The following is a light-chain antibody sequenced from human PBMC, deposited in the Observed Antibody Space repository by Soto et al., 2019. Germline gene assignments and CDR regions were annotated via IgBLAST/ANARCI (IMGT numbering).Light chain of an antibody. CDR3: QQYNNWPTWT. J-gene: IGKJ1*01. CDR2: GAS. V-gene: IGKV3-15*01. Sequence: EIVMTQSPAPLSVSPGERATLSCKASQSVSGNLAWYQQKPGQAPRLLLYGASTRATGIPARFSGSGSGTEFTLTISSLQSEDFAVYYCQQYNNWPTWTLGQGTKVDIK. CDR1: QSVSGN.